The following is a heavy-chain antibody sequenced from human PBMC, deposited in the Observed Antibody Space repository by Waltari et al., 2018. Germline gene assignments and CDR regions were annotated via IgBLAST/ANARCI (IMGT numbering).Heavy chain of an antibody. V-gene: IGHV3-74*01. D-gene: IGHD2-15*01. Sequence: EVQLVESGGGVVQPGGSLRLSCAASVFTFTLYWLHWVRQFPGKGLVWVSRINGTSLTTNYADSMKGRFTISRDNAKNTLYLQMNSLTPEDTGVYYCALLRVVSVFDPFDNWGQGTLVTVSS. CDR1: VFTFTLYW. CDR3: ALLRVVSVFDPFDN. CDR2: INGTSLTT. J-gene: IGHJ4*02.